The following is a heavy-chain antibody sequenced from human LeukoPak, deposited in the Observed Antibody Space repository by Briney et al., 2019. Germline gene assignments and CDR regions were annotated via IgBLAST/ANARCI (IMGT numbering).Heavy chain of an antibody. CDR1: GLTFSRYW. CDR3: ARESFAARWD. D-gene: IGHD6-6*01. CDR2: IKHDGSEK. J-gene: IGHJ4*02. Sequence: GGPLTLSCAAYGLTFSRYWMSWVRQPPGKGLEWMANIKHDGSEKDYVDSVTGRFTISRDNAKNTLYLQMNSLPAEDTAVYYCARESFAARWDGGQGTLVTVSS. V-gene: IGHV3-7*01.